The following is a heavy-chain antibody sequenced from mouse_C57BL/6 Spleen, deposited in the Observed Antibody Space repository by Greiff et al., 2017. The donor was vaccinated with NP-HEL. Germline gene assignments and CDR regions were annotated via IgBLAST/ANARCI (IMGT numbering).Heavy chain of an antibody. J-gene: IGHJ3*01. CDR1: GYTFTDYY. Sequence: EVQLQQSGPVLVKPGASVKMSCKASGYTFTDYYMNWVKQSHGKSLEWIGVINPYNGGTSYNQKFKGKATLTVDKSSSTAYMELNSLTSEDSAVYYCARGIYYDYDGSWFAYWGQGTLVTVSA. V-gene: IGHV1-19*01. CDR2: INPYNGGT. D-gene: IGHD2-4*01. CDR3: ARGIYYDYDGSWFAY.